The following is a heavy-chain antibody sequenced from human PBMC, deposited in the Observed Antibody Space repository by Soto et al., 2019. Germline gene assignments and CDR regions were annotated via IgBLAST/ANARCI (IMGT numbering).Heavy chain of an antibody. CDR3: ARHGITGSYYDAFDI. CDR2: IKYSGTT. J-gene: IGHJ3*02. D-gene: IGHD1-26*01. Sequence: SMTLSHTCTITNAEITSTTCLWASVCQPPGKGLEWIASIKYSGTTFYNPSLKSRVTLSVDTSKNQFALKLSSVTAAETAVYYCARHGITGSYYDAFDIWGQGTMVTVS. V-gene: IGHV4-39*01. CDR1: NAEITSTTCL.